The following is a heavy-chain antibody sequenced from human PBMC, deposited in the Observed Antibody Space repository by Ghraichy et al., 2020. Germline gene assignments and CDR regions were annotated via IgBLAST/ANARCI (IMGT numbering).Heavy chain of an antibody. CDR3: GSPYYYDSSAWAY. D-gene: IGHD3-22*01. CDR1: GFSVSNNY. CDR2: IYTGGRT. J-gene: IGHJ4*02. V-gene: IGHV3-53*01. Sequence: RGSLRLSCAASGFSVSNNYMGWVRQAPGKGLEWVAVIYTGGRTYYADSVKGRFTISRDNSENTLYLQMSNVRADDTAVYYCGSPYYYDSSAWAYWGQGTLITVSS.